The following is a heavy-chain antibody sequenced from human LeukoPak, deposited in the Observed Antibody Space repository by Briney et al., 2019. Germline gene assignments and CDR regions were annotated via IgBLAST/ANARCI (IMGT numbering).Heavy chain of an antibody. J-gene: IGHJ5*02. CDR1: GFTFSSYG. Sequence: QPGGSLRLSCAASGFTFSSYGMHWVRQAPGKGLEWVAVISYDGSNKYYADSVKGRFTISRDNSKNTLYLQMNSLRAEDTAVYYCARGRGGSYGSDWFDLWGQGTLVTVSS. CDR2: ISYDGSNK. V-gene: IGHV3-30*03. CDR3: ARGRGGSYGSDWFDL. D-gene: IGHD1-26*01.